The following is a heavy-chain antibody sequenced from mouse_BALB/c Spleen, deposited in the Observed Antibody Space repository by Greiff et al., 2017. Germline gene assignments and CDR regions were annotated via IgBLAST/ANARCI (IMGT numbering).Heavy chain of an antibody. CDR3: ARGGNYGSSWFAY. D-gene: IGHD1-1*01. CDR2: IWGDGST. Sequence: VKVVESGPGLVAPSQSLSITCTVSGFSLTGYGVNWVRQPPGKGLEWLGMIWGDGSTDYNSALKSRLSISKDNSKSQVFLKMNSLQTDDTARYYCARGGNYGSSWFAYWGQGTLVTVSA. J-gene: IGHJ3*01. CDR1: GFSLTGYG. V-gene: IGHV2-6-7*01.